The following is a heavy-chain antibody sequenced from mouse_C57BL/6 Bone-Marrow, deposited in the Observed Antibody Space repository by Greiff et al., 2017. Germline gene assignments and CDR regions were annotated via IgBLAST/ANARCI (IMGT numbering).Heavy chain of an antibody. Sequence: EVKLVESGPELVKPGASVKMSCKASGYTFTDYNMHWVKQSHGKSLEWIGYINPNNGGTSYNQKFKGKATLTVNKSSSTAYMELRSLTSEDSAVYYCARGITTVVATDAMDYWGQGTSVTVSS. D-gene: IGHD1-1*01. CDR2: INPNNGGT. CDR3: ARGITTVVATDAMDY. CDR1: GYTFTDYN. J-gene: IGHJ4*01. V-gene: IGHV1-22*01.